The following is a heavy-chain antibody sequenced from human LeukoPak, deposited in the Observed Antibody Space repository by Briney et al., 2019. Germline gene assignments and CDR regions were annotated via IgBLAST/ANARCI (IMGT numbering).Heavy chain of an antibody. V-gene: IGHV3-23*01. CDR3: AKDLGVGAITNYYYYMDV. D-gene: IGHD1-26*01. Sequence: GGSLRLSCAASGFTFRTYAMNWVRQAPGKGLEWVSAISGSGGSTYYADSVKGRFTISRDNSKNTLYLQMNSLRAEDTAVYYCAKDLGVGAITNYYYYMDVWGKGTTVTVSS. CDR1: GFTFRTYA. J-gene: IGHJ6*03. CDR2: ISGSGGST.